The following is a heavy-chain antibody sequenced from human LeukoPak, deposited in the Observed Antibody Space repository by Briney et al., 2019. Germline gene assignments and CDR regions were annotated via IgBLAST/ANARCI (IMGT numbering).Heavy chain of an antibody. V-gene: IGHV3-49*04. Sequence: PGRSLRLPCTPSGIIFDDYDLSWVRQAPGKGLEWVGFVRSENFGGITEYAASVKGKFPISRDDFKSVAYLQMNSLKTDDTAVYFCARGRGPLDYWGQGTLVTVSS. CDR3: ARGRGPLDY. CDR2: VRSENFGGIT. J-gene: IGHJ4*02. CDR1: GIIFDDYD. D-gene: IGHD3-10*01.